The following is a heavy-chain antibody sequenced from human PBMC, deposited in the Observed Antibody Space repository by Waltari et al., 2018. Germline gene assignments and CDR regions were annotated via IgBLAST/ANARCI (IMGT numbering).Heavy chain of an antibody. D-gene: IGHD3-9*01. J-gene: IGHJ6*03. V-gene: IGHV4-34*01. Sequence: QVHLQQWGAGLLKPSETLSLTCGVYSGSLTGYHWNWIRQAPGKGLEWTGDIKHSGHTDYNPSRESRVTISADTSKNQFSLHLTSVTAADTAVYYCARGHPFTIVSPRYYYYYYMDVWDKGTAVTVSS. CDR1: SGSLTGYH. CDR3: ARGHPFTIVSPRYYYYYYMDV. CDR2: IKHSGHT.